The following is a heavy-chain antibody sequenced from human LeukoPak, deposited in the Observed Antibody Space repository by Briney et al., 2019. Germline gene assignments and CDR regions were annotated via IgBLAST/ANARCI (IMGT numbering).Heavy chain of an antibody. CDR2: ISVRSSTI. CDR1: GFFFSSYS. V-gene: IGHV3-48*01. CDR3: ARDKDYAFDI. J-gene: IGHJ3*02. Sequence: GGSLRLSCAASGFFFSSYSMNWVRQAPGKGLEWVSHISVRSSTIDYADSVKGRFTIPRDNARNSLYLQMNSLRAEDTAVYYCARDKDYAFDIWGQGTMVTVSS.